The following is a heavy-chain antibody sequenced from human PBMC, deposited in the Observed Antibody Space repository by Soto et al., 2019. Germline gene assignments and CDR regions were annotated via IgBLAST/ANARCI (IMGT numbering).Heavy chain of an antibody. V-gene: IGHV1-18*01. CDR1: GYTFTSYG. J-gene: IGHJ4*02. CDR2: ISAYNGNT. Sequence: QVQLVQSGAEVKKPGASVKVSGKASGYTFTSYGISWVRQAPGQGLEWMGWISAYNGNTNYAQKLQGRVTMTTDTSTRTDYMELRSLRSDDTAVYYCVKVGGPDYFDYWGQGTLVIVSS. CDR3: VKVGGPDYFDY. D-gene: IGHD2-15*01.